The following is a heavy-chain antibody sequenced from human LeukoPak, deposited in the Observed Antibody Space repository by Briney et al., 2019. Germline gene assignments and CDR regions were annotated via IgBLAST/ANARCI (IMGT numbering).Heavy chain of an antibody. Sequence: ASVKVSCKASGYTFTSYDINWVRQATGQGLEWMGWMNPNSGNTGYAQKFQGRVTMTRNTSISTAYMELSSLRSEDTAVYYCAGGAPAYYYGEDAFDIWGQGTMVTVSS. J-gene: IGHJ3*02. D-gene: IGHD3-10*01. CDR1: GYTFTSYD. CDR3: AGGAPAYYYGEDAFDI. V-gene: IGHV1-8*01. CDR2: MNPNSGNT.